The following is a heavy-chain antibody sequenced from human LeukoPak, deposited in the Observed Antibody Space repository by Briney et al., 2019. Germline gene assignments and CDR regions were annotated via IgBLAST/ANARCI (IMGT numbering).Heavy chain of an antibody. D-gene: IGHD1-26*01. Sequence: GGSLRLSCAASGFTFSSYSMNWVHQAPGKGLEWVSSISNSSSYIYYADSVKGRFTSSRDNAKNSLYLQMNSLRPEDTAVYYCARDILRGAPDYFDFWGQGTLVTVSS. J-gene: IGHJ4*02. CDR3: ARDILRGAPDYFDF. CDR1: GFTFSSYS. CDR2: ISNSSSYI. V-gene: IGHV3-21*01.